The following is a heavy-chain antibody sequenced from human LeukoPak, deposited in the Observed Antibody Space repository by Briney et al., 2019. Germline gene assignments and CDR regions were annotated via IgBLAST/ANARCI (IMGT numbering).Heavy chain of an antibody. Sequence: PGGSLRLSCAASGFTFSSYSMNWVRQAPGKGLEWVSSISSNSSYIYYADSVKGRFTISRDNAKNSLYLQMNSLRAEDTAVYYCASGWKGYDYVWGSYRNDYWGQGTLVTVSS. CDR1: GFTFSSYS. CDR2: ISSNSSYI. V-gene: IGHV3-21*01. J-gene: IGHJ4*02. CDR3: ASGWKGYDYVWGSYRNDY. D-gene: IGHD3-16*02.